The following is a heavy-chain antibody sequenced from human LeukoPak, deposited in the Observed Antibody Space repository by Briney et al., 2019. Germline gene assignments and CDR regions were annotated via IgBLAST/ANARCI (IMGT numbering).Heavy chain of an antibody. CDR2: IYYSGST. V-gene: IGHV4-39*01. D-gene: IGHD1-26*01. J-gene: IGHJ5*02. CDR1: GGSISSSGYY. Sequence: SETLSLTCTVSGGSISSSGYYWGWIRQPPGKGLDWIASIYYSGSTYYNPSLKRRVTISVDTSKNQLSLKLSSLTAADTAVYYGARHEYSGSYYGLSWFDPWGQGTLVTVSS. CDR3: ARHEYSGSYYGLSWFDP.